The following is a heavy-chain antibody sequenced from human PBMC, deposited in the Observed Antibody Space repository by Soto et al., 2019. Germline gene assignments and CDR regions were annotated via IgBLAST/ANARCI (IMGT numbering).Heavy chain of an antibody. J-gene: IGHJ4*02. Sequence: GGSLRLSCAASGFTFSDYRMHWVRQAPGKGLEWISYITNSSRTISYADSVKGRFTVSRDNDNNSLFLQMNSLRAEDTAVYYCARASFYCSGGSCYSMDSWGQGTLVTVSS. D-gene: IGHD2-15*01. V-gene: IGHV3-48*01. CDR2: ITNSSRTI. CDR3: ARASFYCSGGSCYSMDS. CDR1: GFTFSDYR.